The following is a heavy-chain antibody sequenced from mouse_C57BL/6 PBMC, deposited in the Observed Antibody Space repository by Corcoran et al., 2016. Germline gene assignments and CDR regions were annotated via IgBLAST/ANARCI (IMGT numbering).Heavy chain of an antibody. J-gene: IGHJ2*01. CDR2: IYPGSGNT. CDR3: ARVGDSSGYPDY. V-gene: IGHV1-76*01. CDR1: GSTFTDYY. D-gene: IGHD3-2*02. Sequence: QVQLKLSGTELVRPGASVKLSCKASGSTFTDYYINWVKQRPGQGLELIARIYPGSGNTYYNEKFKGKATLTAEKSSSTAYMQLSSLTSEDSAVYFWARVGDSSGYPDYCGQGTTLTVSS.